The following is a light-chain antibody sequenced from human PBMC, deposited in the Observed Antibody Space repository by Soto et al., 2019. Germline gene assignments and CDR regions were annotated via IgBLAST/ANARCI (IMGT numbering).Light chain of an antibody. J-gene: IGLJ3*02. CDR1: SNDVGRYNY. Sequence: QSVLTQPASVSGSPGESITISCSGTSNDVGRYNYVSWYQQHPGKVPKLMIYEVSNRPSGVSNRFSGSKSGNTASLTISGLQAEDESDYYCSSYTSSSTLEVFGGGTQLTVL. V-gene: IGLV2-14*01. CDR2: EVS. CDR3: SSYTSSSTLEV.